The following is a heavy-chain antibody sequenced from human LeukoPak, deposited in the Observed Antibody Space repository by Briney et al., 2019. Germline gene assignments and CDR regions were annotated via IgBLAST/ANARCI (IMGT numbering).Heavy chain of an antibody. D-gene: IGHD3-16*02. V-gene: IGHV3-9*01. CDR1: GFTFDDYA. CDR2: ISWNSGSI. J-gene: IGHJ4*02. Sequence: GGSLRLSCAASGFTFDDYAMHWVRQAPGKGLEWVSGISWNSGSIGYADSVKGRFTISRDNAKNSLYLQMNSLRAEDTAAYYCAREHLYYDYVWGSYRSTSPIDYWGQGTLVTVSS. CDR3: AREHLYYDYVWGSYRSTSPIDY.